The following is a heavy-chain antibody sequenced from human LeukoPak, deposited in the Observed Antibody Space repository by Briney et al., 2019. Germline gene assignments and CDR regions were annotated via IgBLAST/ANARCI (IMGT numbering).Heavy chain of an antibody. J-gene: IGHJ4*02. CDR2: ISWDGDST. CDR3: AKDSAHLDTVTTLSYFDY. Sequence: GSLRLSCAASGFTFDDYTLHWVRQAPGKGLEWVSLISWDGDSTYYADSVKGRFTISRDNSKNSLYLQMNSLRTEDTALYYCAKDSAHLDTVTTLSYFDYWGQGTLVTVSS. D-gene: IGHD4-17*01. V-gene: IGHV3-43*01. CDR1: GFTFDDYT.